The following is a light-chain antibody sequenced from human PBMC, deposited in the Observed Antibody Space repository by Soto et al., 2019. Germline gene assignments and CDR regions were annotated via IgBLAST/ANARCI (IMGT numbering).Light chain of an antibody. J-gene: IGLJ3*02. V-gene: IGLV2-23*01. CDR2: EGG. Sequence: QSALTQPASVSGSPGQSITISCTGTSSDVGSYNRVSWYQLHSGKAPKLMIYEGGKRPSGVSNRFSGSKSGNTASLTISGLQAEDEVDYFCCSYAGSSTWVFGGGTKLTVL. CDR1: SSDVGSYNR. CDR3: CSYAGSSTWV.